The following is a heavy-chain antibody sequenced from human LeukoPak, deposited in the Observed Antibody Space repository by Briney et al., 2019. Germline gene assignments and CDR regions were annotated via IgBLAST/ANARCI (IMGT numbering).Heavy chain of an antibody. CDR1: GFTVSNYW. D-gene: IGHD5-12*01. CDR3: APQQTYSPYNWFDP. V-gene: IGHV3-74*03. J-gene: IGHJ5*02. CDR2: IHPDGSIT. Sequence: GGSLRLSCVGSGFTVSNYWMHWVRQAPGTGLVWVSRIHPDGSITTYADSVKGRFTISRDNAKNTLYLQMNSLRAEDTAVYYCAPQQTYSPYNWFDPWGQGTLVTVSS.